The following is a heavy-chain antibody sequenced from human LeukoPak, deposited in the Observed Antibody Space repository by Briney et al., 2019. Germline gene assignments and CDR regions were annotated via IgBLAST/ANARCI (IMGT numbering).Heavy chain of an antibody. V-gene: IGHV3-9*01. Sequence: PGGSLRLSCAASGFTFDDYAMHWVRQAPGKGLEWVSGISWNSGSIGYADSVKGRFTISRDNAKNSLYLQMNSLRAEDTALYHCARRSSSSGRFDPWGQGTLVTVSS. CDR3: ARRSSSSGRFDP. D-gene: IGHD6-6*01. CDR1: GFTFDDYA. J-gene: IGHJ5*02. CDR2: ISWNSGSI.